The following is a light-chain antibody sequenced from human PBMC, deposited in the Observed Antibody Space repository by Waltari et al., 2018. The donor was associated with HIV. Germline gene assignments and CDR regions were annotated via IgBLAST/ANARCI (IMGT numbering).Light chain of an antibody. CDR2: QDT. CDR1: TLGARY. V-gene: IGLV3-1*01. J-gene: IGLJ2*01. Sequence: SSALTQAPSVSVSPGQPASLPCSGATLGARYSSWDKQKPGQSPVLVIYQDTKRPSGISERFSGSNSGNTATLTISGTQAMDEADYYCQVWDNSSAVVFGGGTKLTVL. CDR3: QVWDNSSAVV.